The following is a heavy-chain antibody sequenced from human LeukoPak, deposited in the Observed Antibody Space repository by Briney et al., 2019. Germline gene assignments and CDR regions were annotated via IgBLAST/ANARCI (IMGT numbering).Heavy chain of an antibody. J-gene: IGHJ4*02. CDR3: AKTEKLVYYFDY. Sequence: GGSLRLSRAASGFTFSSYAMHWVRQAPGKGLEWVAVISYDGSNKYYADSVKGRFTISRDNSKNTLYLQMNSLRAEDTAVYYCAKTEKLVYYFDYWGQGTLVTVSS. CDR2: ISYDGSNK. V-gene: IGHV3-30-3*02. CDR1: GFTFSSYA. D-gene: IGHD6-6*01.